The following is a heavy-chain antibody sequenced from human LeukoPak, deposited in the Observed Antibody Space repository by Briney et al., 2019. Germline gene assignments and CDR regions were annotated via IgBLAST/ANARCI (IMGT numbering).Heavy chain of an antibody. CDR3: AREQTHGGWTNWFDL. V-gene: IGHV1-2*02. Sequence: ASVKVSCNASGYTFTGYFMHWVRQAPGQGLEWMGSIDPNSGDTNYAQKFQVRVTMTWDTSITTAYMELSRLRSDDTAVYYCAREQTHGGWTNWFDLWGQGTLVTVSS. D-gene: IGHD6-19*01. CDR1: GYTFTGYF. J-gene: IGHJ5*02. CDR2: IDPNSGDT.